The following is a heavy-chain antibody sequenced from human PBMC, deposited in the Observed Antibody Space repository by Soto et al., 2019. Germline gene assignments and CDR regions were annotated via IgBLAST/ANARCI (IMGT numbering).Heavy chain of an antibody. CDR1: GDSISRSSYY. CDR2: IYYSGST. J-gene: IGHJ4*01. D-gene: IGHD3-3*01. V-gene: IGHV4-39*01. Sequence: NPSETLSLTCTVSGDSISRSSYYWGWIRQPPGKGPEWIGSIYYSGSTYYNPSLKSRVAMSVDASKNQFSLKVTSVTAADTAVYYCVRPLYDFRSGQRPMTVFTPFEHWGHGALVTVSS. CDR3: VRPLYDFRSGQRPMTVFTPFEH.